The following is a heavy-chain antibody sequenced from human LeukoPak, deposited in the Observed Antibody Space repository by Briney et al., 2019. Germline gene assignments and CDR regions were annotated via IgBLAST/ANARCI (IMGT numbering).Heavy chain of an antibody. CDR1: GYSISSGYY. Sequence: PSETLSLTCTVSGYSISSGYYWGWIRQPPGKGLEWIGSIYHSGSTYYNPSLKSRVTISVDTSKNQFSLKLSSVTAADTAVYYCARDIPVRRITMARGAFDIWGQGTMVTVSS. D-gene: IGHD3-10*01. V-gene: IGHV4-38-2*02. CDR2: IYHSGST. CDR3: ARDIPVRRITMARGAFDI. J-gene: IGHJ3*02.